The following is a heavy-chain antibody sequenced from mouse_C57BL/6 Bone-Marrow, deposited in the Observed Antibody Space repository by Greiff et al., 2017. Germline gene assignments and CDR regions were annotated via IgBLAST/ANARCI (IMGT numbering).Heavy chain of an antibody. V-gene: IGHV1-52*01. CDR1: GYTFTSYW. CDR2: IDPSDSET. CDR3: ARSFTTVAFDY. J-gene: IGHJ2*01. Sequence: VKLQQPGAELVRPGSSVKLSCKASGYTFTSYWMHWVKQRPIQGLEWIGNIDPSDSETHYNQKFKDKATLTVDKSSSTAYMQLSSLTSEDSAVYYCARSFTTVAFDYWGQGTTLTVSS. D-gene: IGHD1-1*01.